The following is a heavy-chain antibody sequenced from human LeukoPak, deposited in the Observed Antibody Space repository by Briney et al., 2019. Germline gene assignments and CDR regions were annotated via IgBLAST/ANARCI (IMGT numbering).Heavy chain of an antibody. CDR2: INHSGST. CDR1: GGSFSGYY. CDR3: ARGRSDSGSYWGDYFDY. D-gene: IGHD1-26*01. V-gene: IGHV4-34*01. Sequence: SETLSLTCAVSGGSFSGYYWTWIRQPPGKGLEWIGEINHSGSTNYNPSLKSRVTISVDTSKNQFSLKLSSVTAADTAVYYCARGRSDSGSYWGDYFDYWGQGTLVTVSS. J-gene: IGHJ4*02.